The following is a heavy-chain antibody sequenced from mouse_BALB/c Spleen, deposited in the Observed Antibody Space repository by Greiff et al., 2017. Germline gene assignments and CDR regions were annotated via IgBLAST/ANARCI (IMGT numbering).Heavy chain of an antibody. J-gene: IGHJ4*01. CDR3: ARVGRAYAMDY. D-gene: IGHD4-1*01. CDR1: GFTFSSFG. Sequence: EVKVVESGGGLVQPGGSRKLSCAASGFTFSSFGMHWVRQAPEKGLEWVAYISSGSSTIYYADTVKGRFTISRDNPKNTLFLQMTSLRSEDTAMYYCARVGRAYAMDYWGQGTSVTVSS. V-gene: IGHV5-17*02. CDR2: ISSGSSTI.